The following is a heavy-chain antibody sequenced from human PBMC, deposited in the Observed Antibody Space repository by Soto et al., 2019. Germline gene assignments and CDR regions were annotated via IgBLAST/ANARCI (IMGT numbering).Heavy chain of an antibody. J-gene: IGHJ6*02. D-gene: IGHD6-13*01. V-gene: IGHV3-23*01. CDR3: AKDRDGAAAGPTKFYGMDV. CDR2: ISGSGDST. Sequence: EVQLLESGGGLVQPGGSLRLSCAASGFTFSSYAMSWVRQAPGKGLEWVSVISGSGDSTYYADSVRGRFTLSRDNSKNTLYLQMNSLRAEDTAVYYCAKDRDGAAAGPTKFYGMDVWGQGTTVTVSS. CDR1: GFTFSSYA.